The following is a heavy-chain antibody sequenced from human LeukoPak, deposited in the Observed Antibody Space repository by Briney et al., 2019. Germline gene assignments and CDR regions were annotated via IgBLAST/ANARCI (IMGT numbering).Heavy chain of an antibody. V-gene: IGHV1-18*01. CDR2: ISAYNGNT. J-gene: IGHJ4*02. Sequence: ASVKVSCKASGYTFTSYGISWVRQAPGQGLEWMGWISAYNGNTNYAQKLQGRVTMTTDTSTSTAYMELRSLRSDDTAVYYCARGHRGYCGGDCSIDYWGQGTLVTVSS. CDR3: ARGHRGYCGGDCSIDY. CDR1: GYTFTSYG. D-gene: IGHD2-21*02.